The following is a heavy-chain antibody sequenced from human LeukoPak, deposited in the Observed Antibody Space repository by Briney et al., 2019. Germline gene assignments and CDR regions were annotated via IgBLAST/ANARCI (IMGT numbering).Heavy chain of an antibody. CDR1: GGTFSSYA. CDR3: ARDNLPHLSDIVVVVAATTAFDI. D-gene: IGHD2-15*01. V-gene: IGHV7-4-1*02. J-gene: IGHJ3*02. Sequence: GASVKVSCKASGGTFSSYAISWVRQAPGQGLEWMGWINTNTGNPTYAQGFTGRFVFSLDTSVSTAYLQISSLKAEDTAVYYCARDNLPHLSDIVVVVAATTAFDIWGQGTMVTVSS. CDR2: INTNTGNP.